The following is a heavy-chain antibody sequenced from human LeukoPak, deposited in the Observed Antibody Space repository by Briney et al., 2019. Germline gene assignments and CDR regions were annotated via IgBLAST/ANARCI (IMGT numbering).Heavy chain of an antibody. CDR2: THYSGSS. J-gene: IGHJ4*02. CDR3: ARVEGAGSGSRTYDY. D-gene: IGHD3-10*01. Sequence: PSQTLSLTCTVSGGSISSGGYYWSWIRQPPGKGLKWIAYTHYSGSSFYNPSLKSRVTISVDKSKNQFSLKLSSVTAADTAVYYCARVEGAGSGSRTYDYWGQRTLVTVSS. V-gene: IGHV4-30-4*01. CDR1: GGSISSGGYY.